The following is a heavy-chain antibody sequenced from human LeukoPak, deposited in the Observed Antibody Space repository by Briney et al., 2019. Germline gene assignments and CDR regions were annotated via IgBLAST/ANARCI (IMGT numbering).Heavy chain of an antibody. CDR1: GLSFSGYY. CDR2: INHSGST. D-gene: IGHD3-9*01. V-gene: IGHV4-34*01. Sequence: SETLSLTCAVYGLSFSGYYWSWIRQPPGKGLEWVGEINHSGSTNYNPSLKSRVTISVDTSKNQSSLKLSSVTAADTAVYYCASIPYDILTGYYKLDWFDPWGQGTLVTVSS. CDR3: ASIPYDILTGYYKLDWFDP. J-gene: IGHJ5*02.